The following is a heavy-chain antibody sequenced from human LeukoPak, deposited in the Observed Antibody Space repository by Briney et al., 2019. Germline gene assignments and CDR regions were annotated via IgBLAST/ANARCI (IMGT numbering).Heavy chain of an antibody. D-gene: IGHD1-26*01. CDR3: ARGGVYSGSYRTYYFDY. Sequence: PGRSLRLSCAASGFTFSNHAMHWVRQAPGKGLEWVAVISYDGSNKYYADSVKGRFTISRDNSKNTLYLQMNSLRAEDTAVYYCARGGVYSGSYRTYYFDYWGQGTLVTVSS. J-gene: IGHJ4*02. V-gene: IGHV3-30*04. CDR2: ISYDGSNK. CDR1: GFTFSNHA.